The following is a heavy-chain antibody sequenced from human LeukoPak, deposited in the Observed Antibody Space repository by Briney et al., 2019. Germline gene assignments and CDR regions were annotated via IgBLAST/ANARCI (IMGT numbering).Heavy chain of an antibody. D-gene: IGHD6-19*01. CDR1: GFTFDDYT. CDR3: AREEDSSGFDDY. CDR2: ISWDGGST. V-gene: IGHV3-43*01. Sequence: GESLRLSCAASGFTFDDYTMHWVRQAPGKGLEWVSLISWDGGSTYYADSVKGRFTISRDNSKNSLYLQMNSLRAEDTAVYYCAREEDSSGFDDYWGQGTLVTVSS. J-gene: IGHJ4*02.